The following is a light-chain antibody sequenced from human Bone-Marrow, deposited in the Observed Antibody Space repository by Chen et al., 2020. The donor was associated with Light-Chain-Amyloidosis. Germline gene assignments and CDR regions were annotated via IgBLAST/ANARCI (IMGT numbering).Light chain of an antibody. CDR1: QSVGSS. V-gene: IGKV3-15*01. Sequence: EIVMTQSPATLSVSPGESATLSCRASQSVGSSLAWYQQKPGQAPRLLIYGVSTRATGIPARFSGSGSGTEFTLTISSMQSEDFAFYYCQQCYNWPPWTFGQGTKVEI. CDR2: GVS. CDR3: QQCYNWPPWT. J-gene: IGKJ1*01.